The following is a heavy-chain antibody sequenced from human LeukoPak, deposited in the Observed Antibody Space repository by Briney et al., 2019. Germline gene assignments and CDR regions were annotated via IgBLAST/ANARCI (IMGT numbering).Heavy chain of an antibody. D-gene: IGHD3-22*01. J-gene: IGHJ4*02. CDR3: ARVRDDSSGYYSIGS. CDR2: ISAYNGNT. CDR1: GYTFTSYG. V-gene: IGHV1-18*01. Sequence: GASVKVSCKASGYTFTSYGISWVRQAPGQGLEWMGWISAYNGNTNYAQKFQGRVTMTRDTSTSTVYMELSSLRSEDTAVYYCARVRDDSSGYYSIGSWGQGTLVTVSS.